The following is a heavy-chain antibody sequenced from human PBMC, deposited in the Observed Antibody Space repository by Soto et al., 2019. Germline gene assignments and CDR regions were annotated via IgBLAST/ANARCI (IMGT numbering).Heavy chain of an antibody. CDR3: EDMIRT. D-gene: IGHD2-15*01. J-gene: IGHJ4*02. Sequence: SETLSLTCAVSGGSFGSSAYYWGWIRQAPGNGLEWIGSINYSGTTYYNPSLKSRVTISVDTSKNHFSLNTEDTAVYYCISHSPEDMIRTWGQGTLVTVSS. CDR2: INYSGTT. V-gene: IGHV4-39*02. CDR1: GGSFGSSAYY.